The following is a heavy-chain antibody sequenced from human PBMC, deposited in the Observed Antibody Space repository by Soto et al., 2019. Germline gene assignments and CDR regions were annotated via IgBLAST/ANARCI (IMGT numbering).Heavy chain of an antibody. V-gene: IGHV4-4*07. D-gene: IGHD3-3*01. Sequence: PSETLSLTCTVTGGTLSGYYWTWIRQSAGGGLEWIGRIYSSGSTNYNPSLKSRVTISLDTSMSHFSFRLRSVSAAATAVYYCARGQRFSDWFDPWGQGTLVTVSS. J-gene: IGHJ5*02. CDR1: GGTLSGYY. CDR2: IYSSGST. CDR3: ARGQRFSDWFDP.